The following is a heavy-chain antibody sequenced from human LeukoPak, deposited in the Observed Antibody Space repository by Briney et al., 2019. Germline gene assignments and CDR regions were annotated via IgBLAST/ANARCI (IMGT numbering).Heavy chain of an antibody. CDR2: IHHTGTT. CDR1: TFSLTERAYY. D-gene: IGHD6-19*01. CDR3: ARDGSGTFHWYDP. J-gene: IGHJ5*02. V-gene: IGHV4-38-2*02. Sequence: SETLSLTCAVSTFSLTERAYYWAWVRQPPGTGLEWLATIHHTGTTFYNPSLKSRVTMSVDTSKNQFSLKLFSVSAADTAVYYCARDGSGTFHWYDPWGQGTPVTVSS.